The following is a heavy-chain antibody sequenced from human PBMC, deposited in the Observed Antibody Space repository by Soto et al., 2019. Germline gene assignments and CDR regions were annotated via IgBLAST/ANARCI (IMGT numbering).Heavy chain of an antibody. CDR1: GYTFTGYY. D-gene: IGHD6-13*01. CDR2: INPNSGGT. J-gene: IGHJ5*02. V-gene: IGHV1-2*04. CDR3: ARERGPHSSSWFIRYNWFDP. Sequence: GASVNVSCKSSGYTFTGYYIHWVRQAPGQGLECMGWINPNSGGTNYAQKFQGWVTMTRDTSISTAYMELSRLRSDDTAVYYCARERGPHSSSWFIRYNWFDPWGQGTLVTVSS.